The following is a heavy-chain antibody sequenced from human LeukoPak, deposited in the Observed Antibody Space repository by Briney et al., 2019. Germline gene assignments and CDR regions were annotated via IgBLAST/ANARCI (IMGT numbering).Heavy chain of an antibody. Sequence: GASVKVSCKASGYTFTGYYMHWVRQAPGQGLEWMGWINPNSGGTNYAQKFQGRVTMTRDTSISTAYMELNRLRSDDTAVYYCARDLFYSGSYYFDYFDYWGQGTLVTVSS. V-gene: IGHV1-2*02. CDR2: INPNSGGT. J-gene: IGHJ4*02. CDR3: ARDLFYSGSYYFDYFDY. D-gene: IGHD1-26*01. CDR1: GYTFTGYY.